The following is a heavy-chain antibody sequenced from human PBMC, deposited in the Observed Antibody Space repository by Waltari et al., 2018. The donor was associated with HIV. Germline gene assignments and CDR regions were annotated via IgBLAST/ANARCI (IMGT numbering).Heavy chain of an antibody. CDR2: IYWNDDK. V-gene: IGHV2-5*01. J-gene: IGHJ3*02. CDR3: AHPSGWLQSYDAFDI. Sequence: QITLKESGPTLVKPTQTLTLTCTFSGFSLSTSGVGVGWIRQPPGKALEWLALIYWNDDKRYSPSLKSRLTITKDTSKNQVVLTMTNMDPVDTATYYCAHPSGWLQSYDAFDIWGQGTMVTVSS. CDR1: GFSLSTSGVG. D-gene: IGHD5-12*01.